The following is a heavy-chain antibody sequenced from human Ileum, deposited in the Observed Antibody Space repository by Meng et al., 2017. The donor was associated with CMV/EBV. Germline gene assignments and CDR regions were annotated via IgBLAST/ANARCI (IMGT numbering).Heavy chain of an antibody. D-gene: IGHD1-26*01. Sequence: QVQLGQSGAELKKPGASVKVSCEASGYTFRTYGIAWVRQAPGQGPEWMGTISAYNGDRLFAQKYKNRITMTTDTSASTAYIEVRSLTSDDTAIYFCGRLRYGVGETTIDYWGQGTLVTVSS. V-gene: IGHV1-18*01. J-gene: IGHJ4*02. CDR3: GRLRYGVGETTIDY. CDR1: GYTFRTYG. CDR2: ISAYNGDR.